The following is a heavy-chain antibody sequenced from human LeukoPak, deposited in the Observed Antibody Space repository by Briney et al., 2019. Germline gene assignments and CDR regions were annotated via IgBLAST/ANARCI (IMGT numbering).Heavy chain of an antibody. Sequence: SETLSLTCTVSGASISRYYWSWIRQSPGMGLEWIAYMHYSGATNYNPSLKSRVTLSVDTSKSQFSLKLNSVTAADTAVYFCAGGGYCSRSNCFAPLSDYWGQGKRVTVSS. V-gene: IGHV4-59*01. CDR1: GASISRYY. D-gene: IGHD2-2*01. CDR3: AGGGYCSRSNCFAPLSDY. J-gene: IGHJ4*02. CDR2: MHYSGAT.